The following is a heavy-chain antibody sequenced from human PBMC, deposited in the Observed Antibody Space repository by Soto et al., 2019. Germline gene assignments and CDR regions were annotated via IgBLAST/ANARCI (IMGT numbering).Heavy chain of an antibody. CDR3: ARDVFLSSGYYYDDDAFDI. CDR2: ISYDGSNK. J-gene: IGHJ3*02. V-gene: IGHV3-30-3*01. Sequence: QVQLVESGGGVVQPGRSLRLSCAASGFTFSSYAMHWVRRAPGKGLEWVAVISYDGSNKYYADSVKGRFTISRDNSKNTLYLQMNSLRAEDTAVYYCARDVFLSSGYYYDDDAFDIWGQGTMVTVSS. CDR1: GFTFSSYA. D-gene: IGHD3-22*01.